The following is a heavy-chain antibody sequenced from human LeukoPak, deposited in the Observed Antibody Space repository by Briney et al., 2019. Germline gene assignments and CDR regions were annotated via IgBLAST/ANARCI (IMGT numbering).Heavy chain of an antibody. Sequence: GGSLRLSCAASGFTVNSNYLSWVRQAPGKGLEWGSTLYNTGNTYYANSVKGRFSISRDNAKNTLFLQMNSLRAEDTAVYYCARLAADGRLYFVDWGPGTLVTVSS. J-gene: IGHJ4*02. CDR2: LYNTGNT. V-gene: IGHV3-53*01. D-gene: IGHD6-13*01. CDR1: GFTVNSNY. CDR3: ARLAADGRLYFVD.